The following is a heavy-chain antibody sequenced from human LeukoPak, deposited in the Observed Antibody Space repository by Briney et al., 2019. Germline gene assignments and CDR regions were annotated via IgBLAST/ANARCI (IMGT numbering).Heavy chain of an antibody. CDR1: GGSISGSSYY. CDR3: ARPDGELDAFDI. CDR2: IYYSGST. V-gene: IGHV4-39*01. Sequence: SETLSLTCTVSGGSISGSSYYWGWIRQPPGKGLEWIGSIYYSGSTYYNPSLKSRVTISVDTSKNQFSMKLSPVTAADTAVYYCARPDGELDAFDIWGQGTMVTVSS. D-gene: IGHD3-10*01. J-gene: IGHJ3*02.